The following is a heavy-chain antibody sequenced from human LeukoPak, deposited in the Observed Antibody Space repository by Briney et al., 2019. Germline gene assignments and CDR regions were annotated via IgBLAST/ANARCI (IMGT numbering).Heavy chain of an antibody. D-gene: IGHD2-2*01. CDR3: ATLTHCSSTSCFDY. V-gene: IGHV1-18*01. Sequence: ASMKVSCKASGYTFTNYDINWVRQAPGQGLEWRGWISAYNGNTDYARKFQGRVTTTTDTSTSTAYMELRSLRSDDTAVYYCATLTHCSSTSCFDYWGQGALVTVSS. J-gene: IGHJ4*02. CDR2: ISAYNGNT. CDR1: GYTFTNYD.